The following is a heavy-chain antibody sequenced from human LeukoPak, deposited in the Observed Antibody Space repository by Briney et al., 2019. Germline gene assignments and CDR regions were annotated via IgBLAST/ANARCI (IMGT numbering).Heavy chain of an antibody. D-gene: IGHD2/OR15-2a*01. CDR2: IIPILGIA. Sequence: GASVRVSCTASGGTFSSYAISWVRQAPGQGLEWVGRIIPILGIANYAQKFQGRVTITADKSTSTAYMELSSLRSEDTAVYYCARDFFLRRRGGFDPWGQGTLVTVSS. CDR3: ARDFFLRRRGGFDP. J-gene: IGHJ5*02. V-gene: IGHV1-69*04. CDR1: GGTFSSYA.